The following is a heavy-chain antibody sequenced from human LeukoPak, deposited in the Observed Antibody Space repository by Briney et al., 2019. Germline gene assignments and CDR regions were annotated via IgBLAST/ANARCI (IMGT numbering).Heavy chain of an antibody. CDR2: IIPIFGTT. CDR1: GGTFSSYI. CDR3: ARRYCTDGVCYHDRGAFDI. Sequence: ASVKVSCKASGGTFSSYIISWVRQAPGQGLEWMGEIIPIFGTTNYAQKFQGRVTITADKSTSTAYTELSSLRSEDTAVYYCARRYCTDGVCYHDRGAFDIWGQGTMVTVSS. V-gene: IGHV1-69*06. D-gene: IGHD2-8*01. J-gene: IGHJ3*02.